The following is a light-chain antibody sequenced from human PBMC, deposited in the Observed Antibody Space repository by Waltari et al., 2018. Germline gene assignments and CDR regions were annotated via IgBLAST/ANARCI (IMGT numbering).Light chain of an antibody. CDR2: GAS. CDR3: QQTYSTHLT. CDR1: QRISMF. V-gene: IGKV1-39*01. J-gene: IGKJ4*01. Sequence: DIQSTQSPPSLSASVGDRVTITCRASQRISMFLNWYQQKPGKAPNLLIYGASSLQRGVPSRFSGSGSGTDFTLTISSLHPEDFATYYCQQTYSTHLTFGGGTKVEIK.